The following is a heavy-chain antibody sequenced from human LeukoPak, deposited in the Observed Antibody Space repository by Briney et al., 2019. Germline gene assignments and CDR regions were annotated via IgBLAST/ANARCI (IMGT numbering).Heavy chain of an antibody. V-gene: IGHV3-23*01. CDR1: GFTFNSYA. Sequence: GGSLRLPCAASGFTFNSYAMSWVRPAPGKGLELVSAISGSGGSTDYADSVKGRFTISRDNSKNTLYLQMNSLRAEDTAVYYCAKRRPGGPYDSSGYYSPWGQGTLVTVSS. CDR3: AKRRPGGPYDSSGYYSP. D-gene: IGHD3-22*01. CDR2: ISGSGGST. J-gene: IGHJ5*02.